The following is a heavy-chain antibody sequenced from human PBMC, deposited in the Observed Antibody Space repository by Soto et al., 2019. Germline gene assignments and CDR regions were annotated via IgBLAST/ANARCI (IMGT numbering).Heavy chain of an antibody. J-gene: IGHJ4*02. CDR1: EFTFSSYA. CDR2: ISGSGGST. V-gene: IGHV3-23*01. D-gene: IGHD6-19*01. Sequence: EVQLLESGGGLVQPGGSLRLSCAASEFTFSSYAMSWVRQAPGKGLEWVSGISGSGGSTYYADSVKGRITISRDNSKNTLYLQMSSLRAEDTAVYYCAKPPDSSGWYYFDYWGQGTLVTVSS. CDR3: AKPPDSSGWYYFDY.